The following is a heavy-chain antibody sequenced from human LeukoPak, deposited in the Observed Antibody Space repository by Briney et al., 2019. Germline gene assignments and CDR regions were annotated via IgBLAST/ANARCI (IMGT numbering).Heavy chain of an antibody. V-gene: IGHV3-23*01. Sequence: GGSLRLSCAASGFTFSSYAMSWVRQAPGKGLEWVSAISGSGGSTYYADSVKGRFTISRDNSKNTLYLQMNSLRAEDTAVYYCARDRFVLGDAFDIWGQGTMVTVSS. CDR2: ISGSGGST. CDR3: ARDRFVLGDAFDI. J-gene: IGHJ3*02. D-gene: IGHD3-16*01. CDR1: GFTFSSYA.